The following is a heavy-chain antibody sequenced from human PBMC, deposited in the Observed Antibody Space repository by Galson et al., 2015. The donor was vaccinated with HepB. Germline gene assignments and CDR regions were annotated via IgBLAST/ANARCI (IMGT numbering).Heavy chain of an antibody. J-gene: IGHJ3*02. CDR3: ARDIVLLWFGDLRGDAFDI. V-gene: IGHV1-3*01. Sequence: SVKVSCKASGYTFTSYAMHWVRQAPGQRLEWMGWINGGNGNTKYSQKFQGRVTITRDTSASSAYMELSSLRSEDTALYYCARDIVLLWFGDLRGDAFDIWGQGTMVTVSS. D-gene: IGHD3-10*01. CDR2: INGGNGNT. CDR1: GYTFTSYA.